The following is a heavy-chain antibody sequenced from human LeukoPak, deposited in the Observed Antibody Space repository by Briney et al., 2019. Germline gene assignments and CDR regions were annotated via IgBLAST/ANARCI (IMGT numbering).Heavy chain of an antibody. CDR2: IFGSGGSP. V-gene: IGHV3-23*01. J-gene: IGHJ3*02. CDR1: GFTFGSFA. Sequence: PGGSLRLSCEASGFTFGSFAMYWVRQAPGKGLDWIAGIFGSGGSPHYADSVKGRFTISRDNSKNTLYLQMNSLRAEDTAVYYCAKDVVVTLDAFDIWGQGTMVTVSS. D-gene: IGHD3-22*01. CDR3: AKDVVVTLDAFDI.